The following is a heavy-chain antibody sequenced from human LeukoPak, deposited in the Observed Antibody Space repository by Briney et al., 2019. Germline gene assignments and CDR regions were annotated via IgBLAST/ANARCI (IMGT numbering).Heavy chain of an antibody. V-gene: IGHV3-23*01. CDR1: GFTFSSYA. J-gene: IGHJ4*02. CDR3: AKDGDYGTQNFDY. Sequence: PGGSLRLSCAASGFTFSSYAMSWVRQAPGKGLEWVSAISGSGGSTYYADSVKGRFTISRDNSKNTLYLQTNSLRAEDTAVYYCAKDGDYGTQNFDYWGQGTLVTVSS. CDR2: ISGSGGST. D-gene: IGHD4-17*01.